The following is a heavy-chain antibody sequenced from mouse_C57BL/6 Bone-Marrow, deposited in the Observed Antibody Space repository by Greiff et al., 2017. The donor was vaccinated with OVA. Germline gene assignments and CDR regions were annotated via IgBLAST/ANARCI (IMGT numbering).Heavy chain of an antibody. CDR2: INPSTGGT. Sequence: EVQLQQSGPELVKPGASVKISCKASGYSFTGYYMHWVKQSSEKSLEWIGEINPSTGGTSYNQKFKGKATLTVDKSSSTAYMQLKSLTSEDSAVYYCATTTVVANEYYFDYWGQGTTLTVSS. D-gene: IGHD1-1*01. CDR3: ATTTVVANEYYFDY. CDR1: GYSFTGYY. J-gene: IGHJ2*01. V-gene: IGHV1-43*01.